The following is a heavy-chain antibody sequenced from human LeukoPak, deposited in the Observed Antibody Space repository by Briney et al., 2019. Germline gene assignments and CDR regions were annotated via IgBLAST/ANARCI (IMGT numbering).Heavy chain of an antibody. V-gene: IGHV3-30*02. D-gene: IGHD2-15*01. J-gene: IGHJ6*03. CDR3: ARVGYCSGGSCYGVPDYGDYNGEGYYYYYMDV. Sequence: PGGSLRLSCAASGFTFSSYGMHWVRQAPGKGLEWVAFIRYDGSNKYYADSVKGRFTISRDNSKDTLYLQMNSLRAEDTAVYYCARVGYCSGGSCYGVPDYGDYNGEGYYYYYMDVWGKGTTVTISS. CDR1: GFTFSSYG. CDR2: IRYDGSNK.